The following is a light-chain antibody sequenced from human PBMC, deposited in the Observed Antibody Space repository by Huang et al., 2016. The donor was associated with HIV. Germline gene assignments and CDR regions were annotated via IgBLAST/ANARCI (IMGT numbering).Light chain of an antibody. J-gene: IGKJ2*01. CDR3: QQSYSTPFYT. Sequence: DILMTQSPSSLSASVGERVTITCRASQSVSTYLNWYQQKPGKAPKLLIYAASSLQSWVPSRFSGSGSGTDFTLTISSLQPDDFATYYCQQSYSTPFYTFGQGTKLEIK. V-gene: IGKV1-39*01. CDR1: QSVSTY. CDR2: AAS.